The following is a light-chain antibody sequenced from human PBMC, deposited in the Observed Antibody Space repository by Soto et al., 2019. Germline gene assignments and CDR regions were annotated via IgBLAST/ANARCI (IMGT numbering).Light chain of an antibody. CDR1: QSVSSSY. J-gene: IGKJ1*01. Sequence: EIVLTQSPGTLSLSPGERATLSCRASQSVSSSYLAWYQQKPGQAPRLLIYDASSRATGIPDRFSGSGSGTDFTLTISRLEPEDFAVYYCQQYGTSPRKFGQGHKVGFK. V-gene: IGKV3-20*01. CDR2: DAS. CDR3: QQYGTSPRK.